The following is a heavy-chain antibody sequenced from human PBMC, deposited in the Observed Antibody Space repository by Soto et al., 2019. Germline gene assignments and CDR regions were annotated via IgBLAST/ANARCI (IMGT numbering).Heavy chain of an antibody. D-gene: IGHD3-3*01. V-gene: IGHV4-31*03. J-gene: IGHJ4*02. Sequence: SETLSLTCSVSGDSISRGAYYWSWLRQHPGEGLEWIGYIYYLGTTYYNPSLKSRVTISVDTSKNQFSLNLSSVTAADTAVYYCARVTWSGYYTGYNFDYWGQGTLVTVSS. CDR2: IYYLGTT. CDR3: ARVTWSGYYTGYNFDY. CDR1: GDSISRGAYY.